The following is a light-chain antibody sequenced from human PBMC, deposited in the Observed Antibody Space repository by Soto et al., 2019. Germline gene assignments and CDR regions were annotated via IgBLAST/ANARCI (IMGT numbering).Light chain of an antibody. Sequence: DIQMTQSPSTLSASVGDRVTITCRASQSISSWLAWYQQKPGKAPKLLIYDASSLQSGVPSRFSGSGSGTDFTLTISSLQPEDFATYYCQQSYSTLTFGGGTKVEIK. CDR3: QQSYSTLT. J-gene: IGKJ4*01. CDR1: QSISSW. CDR2: DAS. V-gene: IGKV1-39*01.